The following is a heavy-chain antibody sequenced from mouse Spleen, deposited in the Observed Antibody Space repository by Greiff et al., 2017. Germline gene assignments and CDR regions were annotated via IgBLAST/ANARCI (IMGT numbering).Heavy chain of an antibody. D-gene: IGHD2-4*01. V-gene: IGHV1-81*01. Sequence: QVQLQQSGAELARPGASVKLSCKASGYTFTSYGISWVKQRTGQGLEWIGEIYPRSGNTYYNEKFKGKATLTADKSSSTAYMELRSLTSEDSAVYFCAREPLYYDYDPFDYWGQGTTLTVSS. CDR3: AREPLYYDYDPFDY. CDR2: IYPRSGNT. CDR1: GYTFTSYG. J-gene: IGHJ2*01.